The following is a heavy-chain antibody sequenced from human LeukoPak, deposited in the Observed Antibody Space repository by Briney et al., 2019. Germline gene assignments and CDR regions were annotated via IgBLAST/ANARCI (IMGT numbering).Heavy chain of an antibody. CDR3: AKPDSPLSYYMVDY. J-gene: IGHJ4*02. CDR1: GFTFSSHA. V-gene: IGHV3-23*01. D-gene: IGHD3-22*01. CDR2: ISGGGGTT. Sequence: GGSPRLSCAASGFTFSSHAMTWVRQVPGKGLEWVSAISGGGGTTYYADSVKGRFIISRDNSKNTLYLQMNSLRAEDTATYYCAKPDSPLSYYMVDYWGQGTQVTVSS.